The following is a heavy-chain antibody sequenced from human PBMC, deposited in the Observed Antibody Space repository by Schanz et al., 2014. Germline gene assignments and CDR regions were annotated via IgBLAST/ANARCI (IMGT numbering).Heavy chain of an antibody. CDR1: GGSFSGYY. Sequence: QVQLQQWGAGLLKPSETLSLTCAVYGGSFSGYYWSWIRQPPGKGLEWIGEINHSGSTTYNPSLKRRVTISVDTSKNQFSLKLHSVTAADTAVYYCAGEGTYDFWSGYYYYWGQGTLVTVSS. CDR3: AGEGTYDFWSGYYYY. D-gene: IGHD3-3*01. CDR2: INHSGST. J-gene: IGHJ4*02. V-gene: IGHV4-34*01.